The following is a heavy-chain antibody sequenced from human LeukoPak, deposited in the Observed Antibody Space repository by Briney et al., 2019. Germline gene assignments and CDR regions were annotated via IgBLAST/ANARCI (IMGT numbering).Heavy chain of an antibody. D-gene: IGHD3-22*01. CDR1: GFTFSSYA. J-gene: IGHJ4*02. V-gene: IGHV3-23*01. CDR2: INDNGDGT. Sequence: GGSLRLSCAASGFTFSSYAMSWVRQAPGKGLKWVSTINDNGDGTYYADSVKGQFTISRDNAKNSLYLQMNSLRAEDTAVYYCVLKWLNHAGRFWGQGTLVTVSS. CDR3: VLKWLNHAGRF.